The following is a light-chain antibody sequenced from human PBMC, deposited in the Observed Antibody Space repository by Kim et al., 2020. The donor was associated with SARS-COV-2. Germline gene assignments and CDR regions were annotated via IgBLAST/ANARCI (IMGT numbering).Light chain of an antibody. Sequence: QSVLTQPPSASGTPGQRVTISCSGSSSNIGSNYVYWYQQLPGTAPKLLIYRNSQRPSGVPDRFSGSKSGTSASLAINGLRPEDEADYYCTAWDDSLSGLVFGGGTKVTVL. V-gene: IGLV1-47*01. CDR2: RNS. CDR3: TAWDDSLSGLV. CDR1: SSNIGSNY. J-gene: IGLJ2*01.